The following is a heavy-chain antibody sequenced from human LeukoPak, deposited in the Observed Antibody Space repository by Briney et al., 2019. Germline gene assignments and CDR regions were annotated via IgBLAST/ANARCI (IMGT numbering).Heavy chain of an antibody. CDR2: LNPHSGVT. J-gene: IGHJ5*02. Sequence: ASVKVSCKASGYTFTGYFIHWVRQAPGQGLEWMGWLNPHSGVTKYAQKFQGRVTMTRDTSISTAYMDLSGLKSDDTAVYFCARELVEDQNWFDPWGQGTLVTVSS. V-gene: IGHV1-2*02. D-gene: IGHD2-2*01. CDR1: GYTFTGYF. CDR3: ARELVEDQNWFDP.